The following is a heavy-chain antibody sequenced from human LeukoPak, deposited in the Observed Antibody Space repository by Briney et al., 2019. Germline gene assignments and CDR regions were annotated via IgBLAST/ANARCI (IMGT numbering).Heavy chain of an antibody. V-gene: IGHV3-48*04. CDR3: AKDRGSSGYYSALGAYYFDY. CDR2: ISTSSSTI. CDR1: GFTFSSYS. Sequence: GGSLRLSCAASGFTFSSYSMNWVRQAPGKGLEWVSYISTSSSTIYYADSVKGRFTISRDNAKNSLYLQMNSLRAEDTALYYCAKDRGSSGYYSALGAYYFDYWGQGTLVTVSS. J-gene: IGHJ4*02. D-gene: IGHD3-22*01.